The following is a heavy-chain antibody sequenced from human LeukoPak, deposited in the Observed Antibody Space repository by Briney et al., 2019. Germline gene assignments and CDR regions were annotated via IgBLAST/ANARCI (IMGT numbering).Heavy chain of an antibody. CDR2: INPNSGGT. J-gene: IGHJ4*02. CDR1: GYTFTGYY. CDR3: ARDWHGYFDY. V-gene: IGHV1-2*02. Sequence: ASVKVSCKASGYTFTGYYMHWVRQAPGQGLEWMGWINPNSGGTNYAQKFQGRVTITADESTSTAYMELSSLRSEDTAVYYCARDWHGYFDYWGQGTLVTVSS.